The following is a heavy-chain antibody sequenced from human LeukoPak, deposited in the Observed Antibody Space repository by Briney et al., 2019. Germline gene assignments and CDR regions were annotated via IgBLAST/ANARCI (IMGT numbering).Heavy chain of an antibody. J-gene: IGHJ5*02. D-gene: IGHD3-10*01. CDR1: GYTFTSYY. CDR2: INPSGGST. CDR3: ARVPDGAFGELLRFDP. Sequence: ASVKVSCKASGYTFTSYYMHWVRQAPGQGLEWMGIINPSGGSTSYAQKFQGRVTMTRDTSTSTVYMELSSLRSEDTAVYYCARVPDGAFGELLRFDPWGQGTLVTVSS. V-gene: IGHV1-46*01.